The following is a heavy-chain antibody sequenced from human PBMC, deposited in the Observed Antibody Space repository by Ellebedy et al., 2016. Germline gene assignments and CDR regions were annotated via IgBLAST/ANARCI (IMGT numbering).Heavy chain of an antibody. J-gene: IGHJ4*02. CDR1: GLTVSSFF. Sequence: GESLKISXAPSGLTVSSFFMSWVRQAPGKGLEWVATINGAGGESYFADSVRGRFRISRDNSANTLYLQMNYLRSEDTALYYCRQGHYSHYWGQGTQVTVSS. CDR3: RQGHYSHY. CDR2: INGAGGES. D-gene: IGHD2-21*01. V-gene: IGHV3-23*01.